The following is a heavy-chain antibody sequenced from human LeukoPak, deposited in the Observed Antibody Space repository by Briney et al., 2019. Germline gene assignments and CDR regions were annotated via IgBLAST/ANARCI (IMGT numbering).Heavy chain of an antibody. Sequence: GRSLRLSCAASGFTFSSYAMHWVRQAPGKGLEWVAVISYGGSNKYYADSVKGRFTISRDNSKNTLYLQMNSLRAEDTAVYYCATYGSGSYIYWGQGTLVTVSS. CDR2: ISYGGSNK. D-gene: IGHD3-10*01. J-gene: IGHJ4*02. CDR3: ATYGSGSYIY. CDR1: GFTFSSYA. V-gene: IGHV3-30*04.